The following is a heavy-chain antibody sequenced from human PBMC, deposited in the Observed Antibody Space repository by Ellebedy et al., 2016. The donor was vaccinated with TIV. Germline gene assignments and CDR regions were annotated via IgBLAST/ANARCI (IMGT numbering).Heavy chain of an antibody. CDR2: IQTDGSTT. CDR3: IRDQMGSSYPFDY. CDR1: GFTFSNYW. Sequence: GGSLRLSXAASGFTFSNYWMHWVREAPGKGLLWVSRIQTDGSTTLYADSVKGRFTISRDSAKNMLYLQMNSLRAEDTAVFYCIRDQMGSSYPFDYWGQGTLVTVSP. D-gene: IGHD5-24*01. V-gene: IGHV3-74*01. J-gene: IGHJ4*02.